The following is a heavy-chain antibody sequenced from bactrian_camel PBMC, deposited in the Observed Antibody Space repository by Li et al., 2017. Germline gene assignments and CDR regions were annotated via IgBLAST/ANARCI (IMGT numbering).Heavy chain of an antibody. CDR2: IDTDGMT. D-gene: IGHD4*01. J-gene: IGHJ6*01. V-gene: IGHV3S10*01. Sequence: VQLVESGGGSVQPGGPLELACVTSGFRFGTSDMSWVRQVPGKEREGVATIDTDGMTTYADSVKGRFTILRDSAENTLYLEMNSLKPEDSATYMCAAEAIADGYADYAFCPSEDMDTLDFSYWGQGTQVTVS. CDR1: GFRFGTSD. CDR3: AAEAIADGYADYAFCPSEDMDTLDFSY.